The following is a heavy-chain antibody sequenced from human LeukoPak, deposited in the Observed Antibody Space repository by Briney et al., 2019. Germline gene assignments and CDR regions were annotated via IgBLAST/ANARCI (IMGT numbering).Heavy chain of an antibody. D-gene: IGHD3-10*01. Sequence: SCKASGGTFSSYAMSWVRQAPGKGLEWVSAISGSGGSTYYADSVKGRFTISRDNSKNTLYLQMNSLRAEDTAVYYCAKDYSGYGSGSYYEYWGQGTLVTVSS. V-gene: IGHV3-23*01. CDR2: ISGSGGST. CDR3: AKDYSGYGSGSYYEY. CDR1: GGTFSSYA. J-gene: IGHJ4*02.